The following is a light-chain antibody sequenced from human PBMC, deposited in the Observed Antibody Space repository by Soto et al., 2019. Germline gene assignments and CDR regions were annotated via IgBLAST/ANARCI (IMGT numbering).Light chain of an antibody. Sequence: QSVLTQPPSASGTPGQRVTISCSGSSSNIGTNYVYWYQQLPGTAPKLLIYSNSQRPSGVPDRFSGSKSGTSASLAISGLRSEDEADYFCAAWDDSLNGPGVFGGGTKLTVL. CDR1: SSNIGTNY. J-gene: IGLJ3*02. V-gene: IGLV1-47*01. CDR3: AAWDDSLNGPGV. CDR2: SNS.